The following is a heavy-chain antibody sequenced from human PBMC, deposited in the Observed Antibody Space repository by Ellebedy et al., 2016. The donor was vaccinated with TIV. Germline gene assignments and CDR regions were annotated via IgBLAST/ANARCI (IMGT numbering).Heavy chain of an antibody. D-gene: IGHD7-27*01. CDR2: ISGSSLTK. CDR1: GFTFSPYS. V-gene: IGHV3-48*04. CDR3: ARDMAWGNERMNDAFDI. J-gene: IGHJ3*02. Sequence: GESLKISCAASGFTFSPYSMNWVRQAPGKGLEWVSYISGSSLTKFYADSVKGRFTISRDNAESSVFLQMDSLRVEDTAVYYCARDMAWGNERMNDAFDIWGQGTMVIVPS.